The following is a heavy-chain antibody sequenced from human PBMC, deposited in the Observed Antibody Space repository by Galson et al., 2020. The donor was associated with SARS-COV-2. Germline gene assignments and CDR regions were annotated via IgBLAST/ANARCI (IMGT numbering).Heavy chain of an antibody. V-gene: IGHV3-33*01. Sequence: GESLKISCAASGFTFSSYGMHWVRQAPGKGLEWVAVIWYDGSNKYYADSVKGRFTISRDNSKNTLYLQMNSLRAEDTAVYYCARDRGYYYVGSGYYPGDSWGQGTLVTVSS. J-gene: IGHJ5*01. CDR3: ARDRGYYYVGSGYYPGDS. CDR2: IWYDGSNK. D-gene: IGHD3-22*01. CDR1: GFTFSSYG.